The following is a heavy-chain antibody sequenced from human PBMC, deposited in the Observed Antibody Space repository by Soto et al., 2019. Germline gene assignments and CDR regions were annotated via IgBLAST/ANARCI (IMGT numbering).Heavy chain of an antibody. V-gene: IGHV1-3*01. J-gene: IGHJ6*02. CDR2: INAGNGNT. Sequence: ASVKVSCKASGYTFTSYAMHWVRQAPGQRLEWMGWINAGNGNTKYSQKFQGRVTITRDTSASTAYMELSSLRSEDTAVYYCARDPAWDYYDSSGSGDYYGMDVWGQGPRSPSP. CDR1: GYTFTSYA. D-gene: IGHD3-22*01. CDR3: ARDPAWDYYDSSGSGDYYGMDV.